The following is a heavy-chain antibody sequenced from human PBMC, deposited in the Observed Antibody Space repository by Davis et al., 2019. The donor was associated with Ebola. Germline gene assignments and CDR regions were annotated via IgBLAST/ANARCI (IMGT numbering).Heavy chain of an antibody. CDR3: ARDPLIIGDATTNS. CDR2: ISSSGNTI. J-gene: IGHJ4*02. CDR1: GFTFSDYY. V-gene: IGHV3-11*04. D-gene: IGHD2/OR15-2a*01. Sequence: GGSLRLSCAASGFTFSDYYMSWIRQAPGKGLEWVSYISSSGNTIYYADSVKGRFTISRDNAKNSLFLQMNSLRADDTAVYYCARDPLIIGDATTNSWGQGTLVTVSS.